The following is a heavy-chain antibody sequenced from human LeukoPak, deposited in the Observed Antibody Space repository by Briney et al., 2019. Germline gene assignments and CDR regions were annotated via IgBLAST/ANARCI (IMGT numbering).Heavy chain of an antibody. V-gene: IGHV4-59*01. Sequence: AETLSLTCTVSGGSIRSYYWSWIRQPPGKGLEWIGYIYYSGSTNYTPSLKSRVSISVDTSKNQFSLKLSSVTAADTAVYYCARTGSTVTMLFPFDHWGQGTLVTASS. CDR1: GGSIRSYY. CDR3: ARTGSTVTMLFPFDH. J-gene: IGHJ4*02. D-gene: IGHD4-17*01. CDR2: IYYSGST.